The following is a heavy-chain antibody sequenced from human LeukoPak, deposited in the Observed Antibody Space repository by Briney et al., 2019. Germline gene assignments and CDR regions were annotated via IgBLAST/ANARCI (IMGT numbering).Heavy chain of an antibody. CDR3: ARRSKEGGIAVAGWFDP. J-gene: IGHJ5*02. V-gene: IGHV5-51*01. D-gene: IGHD6-19*01. Sequence: GESLKISCKGSGYSFTSYWIGWVRQMPGKGLEWMGIIYPGDCDTRYSPSFQGQVTISADKSISTAYLQWSSLKASDTAMYYCARRSKEGGIAVAGWFDPWGQGTLVTVSS. CDR2: IYPGDCDT. CDR1: GYSFTSYW.